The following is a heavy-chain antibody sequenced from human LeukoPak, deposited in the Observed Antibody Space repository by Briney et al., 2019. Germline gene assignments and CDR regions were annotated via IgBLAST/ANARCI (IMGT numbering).Heavy chain of an antibody. V-gene: IGHV3-30*18. CDR3: AKAVAGSEDY. CDR1: GFTFSSYG. CDR2: ISYDGSNK. J-gene: IGHJ4*02. D-gene: IGHD6-19*01. Sequence: GRSLRLSCAASGFTFSSYGMHWVRQAPGKGLEWVAVISYDGSNKYYADSVKGRFTISRDNSKNTLYLQMNSLRAEDTAVYYCAKAVAGSEDYWGQGTLVTVSS.